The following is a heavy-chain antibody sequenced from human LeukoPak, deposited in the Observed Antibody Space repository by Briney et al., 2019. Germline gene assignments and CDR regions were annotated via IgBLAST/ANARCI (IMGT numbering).Heavy chain of an antibody. CDR2: IYYSGST. V-gene: IGHV4-59*01. J-gene: IGHJ6*02. CDR1: GGSISSYY. Sequence: PSETLSLTCTVSGGSISSYYWSWIRQPPGKGLEWIGYIYYSGSTNYNPSLKSRVTISVDTSKNQFSLKLSSVTAADTAVYYCARDRTPLGYYYGMDVRGQGTTVTVSS. CDR3: ARDRTPLGYYYGMDV.